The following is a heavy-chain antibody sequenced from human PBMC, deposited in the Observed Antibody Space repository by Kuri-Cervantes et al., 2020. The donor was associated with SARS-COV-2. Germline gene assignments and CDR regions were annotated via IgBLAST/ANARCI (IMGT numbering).Heavy chain of an antibody. J-gene: IGHJ6*02. CDR2: IKSKTDGGTT. CDR3: ARVGGLLTIFGVVNTGMDV. D-gene: IGHD3-3*01. V-gene: IGHV3-15*07. CDR1: GFTFSNAY. Sequence: GESLKISCAASGFTFSNAYMNWVRQAPGKGLEWVGRIKSKTDGGTTDYAAPVKTRFTISRDDSKNTLYLQMNSLRAEDTAVYYCARVGGLLTIFGVVNTGMDVWGQGTTVTVSS.